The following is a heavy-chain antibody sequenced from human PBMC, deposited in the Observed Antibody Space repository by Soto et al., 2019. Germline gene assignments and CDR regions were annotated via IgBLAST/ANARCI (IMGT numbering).Heavy chain of an antibody. CDR3: ARLDYVRPGSDYYYGMDV. CDR2: IYPGDSDT. CDR1: GYSFTSYW. D-gene: IGHD4-17*01. Sequence: GESLKISCKGSGYSFTSYWIGWVRQMPGKGLEWMGIIYPGDSDTRYSPSFQGQVTISADKSISTAYLQWSSLKASDTAMYYCARLDYVRPGSDYYYGMDVWGQGTTVTVSS. V-gene: IGHV5-51*01. J-gene: IGHJ6*02.